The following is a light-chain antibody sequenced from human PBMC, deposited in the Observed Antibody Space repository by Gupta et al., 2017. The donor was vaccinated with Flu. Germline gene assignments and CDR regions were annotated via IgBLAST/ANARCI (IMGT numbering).Light chain of an antibody. V-gene: IGLV1-40*01. Sequence: QSVLTQPPSVSGAPGQRVTISCTGNSANIGAGFDVHWYQKLPGTAPKLLISGNGDRPSGVPDRFSGSKSGTSASLAITRLQAEDEADYYCQSYDSSLSRGVFGGGTTLTVL. CDR3: QSYDSSLSRGV. CDR2: GNG. J-gene: IGLJ3*02. CDR1: SANIGAGFD.